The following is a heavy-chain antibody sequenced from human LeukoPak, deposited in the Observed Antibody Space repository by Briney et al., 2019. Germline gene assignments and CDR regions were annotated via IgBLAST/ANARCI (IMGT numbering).Heavy chain of an antibody. CDR3: ARNGWLFDY. CDR1: GFTFSSYG. V-gene: IGHV3-7*01. CDR2: IKQDGSEK. J-gene: IGHJ4*02. D-gene: IGHD6-19*01. Sequence: PGGSLRLSCAASGFTFSSYGMHWVRQAPGKGLEWVANIKQDGSEKYYVDSVKGRFTISGDNAKNSLYLQMNSLRAEDTAVYYCARNGWLFDYWGQGTLVTVSS.